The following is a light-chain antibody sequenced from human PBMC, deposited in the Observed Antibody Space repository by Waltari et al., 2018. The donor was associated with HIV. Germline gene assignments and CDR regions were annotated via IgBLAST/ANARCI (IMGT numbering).Light chain of an antibody. J-gene: IGLJ3*02. CDR1: TGAVTTPSY. V-gene: IGLV7-43*01. CDR3: LLYYAGGRV. CDR2: STP. Sequence: QTVVTQEPSLTVSPGGTVPLTCASTTGAVTTPSYPNWFQQKPGQAPRALIHSTPQKHSWTPARFSASLLGGKAALTLSGVQPEDEADYYCLLYYAGGRVFGGGTKLTVL.